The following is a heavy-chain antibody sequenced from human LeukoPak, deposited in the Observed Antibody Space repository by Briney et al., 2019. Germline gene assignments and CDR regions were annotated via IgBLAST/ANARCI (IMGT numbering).Heavy chain of an antibody. Sequence: GGSLRLSXAASGFTFDDYAMHWVRQAPGKGLEWVSGISWNSGSIGYADSVKGRFTISRDNAKNSLYLQMNSLRAEDTALYYCARVRGSGYRNSIDYWGQGTLVTVSS. J-gene: IGHJ4*02. CDR3: ARVRGSGYRNSIDY. CDR2: ISWNSGSI. CDR1: GFTFDDYA. V-gene: IGHV3-9*01. D-gene: IGHD3-3*01.